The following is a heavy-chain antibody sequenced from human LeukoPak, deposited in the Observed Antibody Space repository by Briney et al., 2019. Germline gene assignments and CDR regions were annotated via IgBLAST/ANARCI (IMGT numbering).Heavy chain of an antibody. D-gene: IGHD5-18*01. V-gene: IGHV3-15*01. J-gene: IGHJ4*02. CDR3: TTDKVDTAILYFDY. Sequence: GRSLSLSCAASGFTFSSYGMHWVRQAPGKGLEWVGRIKSKTDGGTTDYAAPVKGRFTISRDDSKNTLYLQMNSLKTEDTAVYYCTTDKVDTAILYFDYWGQGTLVTVSS. CDR1: GFTFSSYG. CDR2: IKSKTDGGTT.